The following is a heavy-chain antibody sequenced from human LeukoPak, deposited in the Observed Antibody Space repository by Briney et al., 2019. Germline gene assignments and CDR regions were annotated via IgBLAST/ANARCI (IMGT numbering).Heavy chain of an antibody. CDR2: ISSSSGYI. Sequence: GGSLRLSCAASGFTFSSYSLNWVRQAPGKGLQWVSSISSSSGYIYYADSVKGRFTISRDNAKNILYLQMNSLRAEDTAVYYCVRDRVGPDYWGQGTLVTVSS. CDR1: GFTFSSYS. CDR3: VRDRVGPDY. J-gene: IGHJ4*02. V-gene: IGHV3-21*01. D-gene: IGHD1-26*01.